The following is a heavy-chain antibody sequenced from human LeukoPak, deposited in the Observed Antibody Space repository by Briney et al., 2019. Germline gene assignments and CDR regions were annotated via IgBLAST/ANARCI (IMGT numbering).Heavy chain of an antibody. D-gene: IGHD1-1*01. V-gene: IGHV3-30-3*01. CDR3: ARGWNSFDY. Sequence: PGGFLRLSCAVSGFKFSNNAMDWVRQAPGKGLEWVAVISYDGNNKYYADSVKGRFTISRDNSKNTLYLPMGSLGPEDSAVYYCARGWNSFDYWGQGSLVTVSS. CDR1: GFKFSNNA. J-gene: IGHJ4*01. CDR2: ISYDGNNK.